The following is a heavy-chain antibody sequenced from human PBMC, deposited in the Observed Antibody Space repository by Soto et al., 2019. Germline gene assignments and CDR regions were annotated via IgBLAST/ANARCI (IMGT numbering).Heavy chain of an antibody. J-gene: IGHJ4*02. CDR2: ILYDGSKK. CDR1: GFNLNTYG. Sequence: PGGSLRLSCVASGFNLNTYGIYWVRQAPGKGLQWVAQILYDGSKKHYADSVRGRFTITRDNSKNTVYLQMDSLRVGDTAMYYCVRDLALRADYWGQGTLVTVSS. V-gene: IGHV3-30*03. CDR3: VRDLALRADY. D-gene: IGHD3-16*01.